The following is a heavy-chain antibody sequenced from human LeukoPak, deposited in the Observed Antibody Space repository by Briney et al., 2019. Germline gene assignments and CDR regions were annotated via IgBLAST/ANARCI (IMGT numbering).Heavy chain of an antibody. CDR2: IYYRGST. J-gene: IGHJ5*02. D-gene: IGHD3-10*01. V-gene: IGHV4-39*07. Sequence: SETLSLTCTVSGVSISSSSYYWGWIRQPPGKGLEWIGSIYYRGSTYYNPSLKSRVTISVDTSKNQFSLKLSSVTAADTAVYYCASAPSPAWYYYGSGNSNWFDPWGQGALVTVSS. CDR1: GVSISSSSYY. CDR3: ASAPSPAWYYYGSGNSNWFDP.